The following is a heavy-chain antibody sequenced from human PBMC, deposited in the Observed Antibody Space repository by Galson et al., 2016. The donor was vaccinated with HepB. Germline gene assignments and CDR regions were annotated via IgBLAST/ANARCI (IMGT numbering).Heavy chain of an antibody. CDR2: INPSGGSK. D-gene: IGHD4-11*01. V-gene: IGHV1-46*01. J-gene: IGHJ5*02. CDR1: GYTFIKYY. CDR3: ARDTDDYSNYWFDP. Sequence: SVKVSCKASGYTFIKYYIHWVRQAPGQGLEWMGIINPSGGSKNYAQKFQGRVIMTRDTSTSTVYMEMSSLRSEDTAVYYCARDTDDYSNYWFDPWGQGTPVTVSS.